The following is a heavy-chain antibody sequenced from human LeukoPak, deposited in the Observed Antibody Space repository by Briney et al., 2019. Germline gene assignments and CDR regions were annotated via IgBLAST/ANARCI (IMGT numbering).Heavy chain of an antibody. J-gene: IGHJ4*02. D-gene: IGHD3-3*01. CDR3: ARALYDFGPDY. V-gene: IGHV1-2*02. CDR2: SNPNSGGT. CDR1: GYTFTGYY. Sequence: GSVTVSCKASGYTFTGYYMHWVRQAPGQGLDWMGWSNPNSGGTNYGQKFQGRITMTRSPSISTAYTELSRLRSDDTAVYYCARALYDFGPDYWGQGTLVTVSS.